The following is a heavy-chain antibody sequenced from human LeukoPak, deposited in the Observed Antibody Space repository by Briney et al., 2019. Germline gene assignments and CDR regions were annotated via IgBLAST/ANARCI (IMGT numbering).Heavy chain of an antibody. V-gene: IGHV1-2*02. J-gene: IGHJ6*03. D-gene: IGHD5-18*01. Sequence: ASVKVSCKASGYTFTGYYMHWVRQAPGQGLEWMGWINPNSGGTNYAQKFQGRVTMTRDTSISTAYMELSRLRSDDTAVYYCARDRTTAMAYYYYMDVWGKGTTVTVSS. CDR2: INPNSGGT. CDR3: ARDRTTAMAYYYYMDV. CDR1: GYTFTGYY.